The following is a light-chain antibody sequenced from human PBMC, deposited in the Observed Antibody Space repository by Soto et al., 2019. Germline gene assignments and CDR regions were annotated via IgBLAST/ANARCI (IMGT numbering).Light chain of an antibody. J-gene: IGKJ2*01. Sequence: EIVLTQSPATLSLSPGERATLSCRASQRVSRYLAWYQQKPGQAPRLLIYDASTRATGIPARFRGSGSGTDFTLSISSLEPEDFAVYYCKQRGYTCGQGTKMEIK. V-gene: IGKV3-11*01. CDR2: DAS. CDR3: KQRGYT. CDR1: QRVSRY.